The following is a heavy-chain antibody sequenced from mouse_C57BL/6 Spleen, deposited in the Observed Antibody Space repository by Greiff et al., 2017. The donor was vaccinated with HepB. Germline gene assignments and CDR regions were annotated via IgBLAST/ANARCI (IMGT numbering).Heavy chain of an antibody. CDR1: GYTFTSYW. D-gene: IGHD1-1*01. J-gene: IGHJ4*01. CDR2: IYPGSGST. V-gene: IGHV1-55*01. Sequence: QVQLQQPGAELVKPGASVKMSCKASGYTFTSYWITWVKQRPGQGLEWIGDIYPGSGSTNYNEKFKSKATLTVDTSSSTAYMQLSSLTSEDSAVYYCARHPYYYGSSYYAMDYWGQGTSVTVSS. CDR3: ARHPYYYGSSYYAMDY.